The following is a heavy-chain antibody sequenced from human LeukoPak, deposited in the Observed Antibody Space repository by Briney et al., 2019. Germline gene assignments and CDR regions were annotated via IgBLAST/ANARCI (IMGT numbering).Heavy chain of an antibody. Sequence: SVKVSCKTSGYTFNTYGIAWVRQAPGQGLEWMGGIIPIFGTANYAQKFQGRVTITADESTSTAYMELSSLRSEDTAVYYCASPPFGSSLAAEWDYWGQGTLVTVSS. CDR2: IIPIFGTA. V-gene: IGHV1-69*13. D-gene: IGHD6-13*01. CDR1: GYTFNTYG. CDR3: ASPPFGSSLAAEWDY. J-gene: IGHJ4*02.